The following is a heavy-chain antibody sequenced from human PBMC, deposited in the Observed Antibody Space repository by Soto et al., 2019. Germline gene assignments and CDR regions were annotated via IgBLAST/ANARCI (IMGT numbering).Heavy chain of an antibody. CDR1: GFTFSSYS. J-gene: IGHJ6*02. CDR3: AREGVQHGSGPYYYYGMDV. CDR2: ISSSSSYI. V-gene: IGHV3-21*01. Sequence: EVQLVESGGGLVKPGGSLRLSCAASGFTFSSYSMNWVRQAPGKGLEWVSSISSSSSYIYYADSVKGRFTISRDNAKNSLQLQMNSLRAEDTAVYYCAREGVQHGSGPYYYYGMDVWGQGTTVTVSS. D-gene: IGHD3-10*01.